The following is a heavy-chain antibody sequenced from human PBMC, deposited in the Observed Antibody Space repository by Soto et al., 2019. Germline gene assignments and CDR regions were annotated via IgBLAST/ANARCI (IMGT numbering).Heavy chain of an antibody. CDR1: GFSLSTSEVV. CDR2: IYWDDDK. D-gene: IGHD4-4*01. J-gene: IGHJ1*01. Sequence: SGPTLVNPTPTLKLTCTFSGFSLSTSEVVVCWIRQPPGKALELLGIIYWDDDKRYSPLLNKRLTITKDTSKNQVVLTMTYMDSVDTGTYYCARLTDLYSMYVFWGQGTQVTVSS. V-gene: IGHV2-5*02. CDR3: ARLTDLYSMYVF.